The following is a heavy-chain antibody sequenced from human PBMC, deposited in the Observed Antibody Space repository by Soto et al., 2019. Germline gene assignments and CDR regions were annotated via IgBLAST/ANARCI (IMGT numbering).Heavy chain of an antibody. CDR3: AKVIATAVHWFDP. CDR2: FYHSGST. D-gene: IGHD6-13*01. V-gene: IGHV4-4*02. Sequence: QVQLQESGPGLVKPSGTLSLTCAVSGGSISSTNWWCWVRQPPGKGLEWIGEFYHSGSTNYNPYPKRRVTISVDKSKRQFSLKLSSVTAADTAVYYCAKVIATAVHWFDPWGQRTLVTVSS. J-gene: IGHJ5*02. CDR1: GGSISSTNW.